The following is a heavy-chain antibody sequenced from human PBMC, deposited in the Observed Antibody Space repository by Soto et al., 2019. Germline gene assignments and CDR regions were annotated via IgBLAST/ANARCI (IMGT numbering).Heavy chain of an antibody. Sequence: GGSLRLSCAASGFTFSSYSMNWVRQAPGKGLEWVSYISSSSSTIYYADSVKGRFTISRDNAKNSLYLQMNSLRDEDTAVYYCARGSIGELLHRSFDYWGQGTLVTVSS. CDR2: ISSSSSTI. CDR1: GFTFSSYS. J-gene: IGHJ4*02. CDR3: ARGSIGELLHRSFDY. D-gene: IGHD3-10*01. V-gene: IGHV3-48*02.